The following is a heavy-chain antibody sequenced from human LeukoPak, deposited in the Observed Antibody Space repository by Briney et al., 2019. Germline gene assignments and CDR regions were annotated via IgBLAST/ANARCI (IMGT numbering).Heavy chain of an antibody. Sequence: GGSLRLSCAASGFTFSSYSMNWVRQAPGKGLEWVSSISSSSSYIYYADSVKGRFTISRDNAKNSLYLQTNSLRAEDTAVYYCARDREGIAVAGYDYWGQGTLVTVSS. J-gene: IGHJ4*02. D-gene: IGHD6-19*01. CDR2: ISSSSSYI. CDR3: ARDREGIAVAGYDY. CDR1: GFTFSSYS. V-gene: IGHV3-21*01.